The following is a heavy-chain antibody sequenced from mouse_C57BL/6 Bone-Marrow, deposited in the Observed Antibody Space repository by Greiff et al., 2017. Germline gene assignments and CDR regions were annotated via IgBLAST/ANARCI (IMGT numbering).Heavy chain of an antibody. D-gene: IGHD1-1*01. J-gene: IGHJ3*01. Sequence: EVKLMESGAELVRPGASVKLSCTASGFNIKDDYMHWVKQRPEQGLEWIGWIDPENGDTEYAPKFQGKATITADTSSNTAYLQLSSLTSEDTAVYYCTPYYPGFAYWGQGTLVTVSA. CDR2: IDPENGDT. CDR3: TPYYPGFAY. V-gene: IGHV14-4*01. CDR1: GFNIKDDY.